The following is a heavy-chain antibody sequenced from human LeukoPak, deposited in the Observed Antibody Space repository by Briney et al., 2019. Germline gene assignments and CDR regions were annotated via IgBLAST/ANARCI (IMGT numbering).Heavy chain of an antibody. CDR2: ISGSGGST. D-gene: IGHD2-8*01. CDR1: GFTFSSYA. CDR3: AKDAFSSMRTPNAFDY. Sequence: GGSLRLSCAASGFTFSSYAMSWVRQAPGKGLEWVSAISGSGGSTYYADSVKGRFTISRDNSKNTLYLQMNSLRAEDTAVYYCAKDAFSSMRTPNAFDYWGQGTLVTVSS. J-gene: IGHJ4*02. V-gene: IGHV3-23*01.